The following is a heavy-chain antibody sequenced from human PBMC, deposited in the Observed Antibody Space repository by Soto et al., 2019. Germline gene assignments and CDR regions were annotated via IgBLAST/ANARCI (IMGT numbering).Heavy chain of an antibody. CDR2: IDPSDSYT. CDR3: ARPPPRVPAAPYYSANYGMDV. D-gene: IGHD2-2*01. Sequence: PGESLKISCKGSGYSFTSYWISWVRQMPGKGLEWMGRIDPSDSYTNYSPSFQGHVTISADKSISTAYLQWSSLKASDTATYYCARPPPRVPAAPYYSANYGMDVWGQGTTVTVSS. J-gene: IGHJ6*02. CDR1: GYSFTSYW. V-gene: IGHV5-10-1*01.